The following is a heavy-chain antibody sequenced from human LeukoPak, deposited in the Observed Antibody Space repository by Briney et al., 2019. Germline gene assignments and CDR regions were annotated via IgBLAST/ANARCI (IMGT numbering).Heavy chain of an antibody. CDR2: ISGSCGNT. V-gene: IGHV3-23*01. CDR3: AKDRQYSRSSAFDY. Sequence: PGGSLRLSCAASGVTFRSYAMSSVSHGPGEGLEWVSAISGSCGNTYYPDSGKGRHTISRYNSKNTLYLQMNSLRAEDTGVYYCAKDRQYSRSSAFDYWGEGTLVTVSS. CDR1: GVTFRSYA. J-gene: IGHJ4*02. D-gene: IGHD6-6*01.